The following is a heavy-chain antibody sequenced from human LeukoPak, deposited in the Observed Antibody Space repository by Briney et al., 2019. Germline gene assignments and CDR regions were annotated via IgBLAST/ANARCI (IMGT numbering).Heavy chain of an antibody. Sequence: SETLSLTCTVSGGSISSYYWSWIRQPPGKGLEWIGYIYYSGSPNYNPSLKTRVTISVDASKNQFSLKLSSVTAADTAVYYCARDQGGYSYGFDYWGQGTLVTVSS. CDR3: ARDQGGYSYGFDY. V-gene: IGHV4-59*01. D-gene: IGHD5-18*01. CDR1: GGSISSYY. CDR2: IYYSGSP. J-gene: IGHJ4*02.